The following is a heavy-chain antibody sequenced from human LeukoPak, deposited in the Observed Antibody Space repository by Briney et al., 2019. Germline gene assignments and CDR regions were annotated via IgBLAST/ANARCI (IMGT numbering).Heavy chain of an antibody. CDR3: VSFYETY. J-gene: IGHJ4*02. CDR1: GFTFSSYA. Sequence: GGSLRLSCAASGFTFSSYAMHWVRQAPGKGLEWVAVISYDGSNKYYADSVKGRFTISRDNSKNTLYLQMNSLRAEDTAVYYCVSFYETYWGRGTLVTVSS. CDR2: ISYDGSNK. V-gene: IGHV3-30-3*01. D-gene: IGHD2-2*01.